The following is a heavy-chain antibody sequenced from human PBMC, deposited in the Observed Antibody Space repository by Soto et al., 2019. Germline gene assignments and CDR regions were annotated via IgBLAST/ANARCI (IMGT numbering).Heavy chain of an antibody. CDR1: GGSISSGSHY. CDR2: IYYNGNT. V-gene: IGHV4-61*01. D-gene: IGHD5-12*01. CDR3: ARYSGSGYARIMDV. Sequence: SETLSLTCLVSGGSISSGSHYWNWIRQTPGRGPEWMGYIYYNGNTNYNPSIKSRLTISVDTSKNQFSLKLTSVTAADTAVYYCARYSGSGYARIMDVWGQATTVTVFS. J-gene: IGHJ6*02.